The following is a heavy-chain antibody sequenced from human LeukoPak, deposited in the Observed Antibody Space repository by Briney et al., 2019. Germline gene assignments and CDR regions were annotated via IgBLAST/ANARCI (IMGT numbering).Heavy chain of an antibody. D-gene: IGHD2-2*01. V-gene: IGHV4-34*01. CDR2: VTHSGST. CDR1: GGSISDDY. CDR3: ARGSSYCTNTICFSSWFDP. Sequence: SETLSLTCAVYGGSISDDYWTWIRQPPGKGLEWIGEVTHSGSTNYNPSLKSRVTISADTSKNHFSLKLTSVTAADTAVYYCARGSSYCTNTICFSSWFDPWGQGTLVIVSS. J-gene: IGHJ5*02.